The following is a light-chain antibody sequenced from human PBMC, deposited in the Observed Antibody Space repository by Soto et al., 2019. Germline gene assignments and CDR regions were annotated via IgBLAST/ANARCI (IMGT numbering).Light chain of an antibody. Sequence: QSVLTQPPSVSAAPGQTVTISCSGGSSNIGNNFVSWYQQLPGTAPKLLIYDNNKRPSGIPDRFSASRSATSATLAITGLQTGDGAVYYSGTWDTSLSGGLFGGGTKLTVL. V-gene: IGLV1-51*01. J-gene: IGLJ2*01. CDR1: SSNIGNNF. CDR3: GTWDTSLSGGL. CDR2: DNN.